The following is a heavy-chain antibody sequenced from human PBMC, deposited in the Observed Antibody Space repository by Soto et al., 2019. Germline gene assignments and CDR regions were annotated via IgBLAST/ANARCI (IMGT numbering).Heavy chain of an antibody. Sequence: SETLSLTCAVSGGSISSGGYSWSWIRQPPGKGLEWIGYIYHSGSTYYNPSLKSRVTISVDRSKNQFSLKLSSVTAADTAVYYCAREKSYYYDSSGLEGYFDYWGQGTLVTVSS. CDR1: GGSISSGGYS. V-gene: IGHV4-30-2*01. CDR2: IYHSGST. J-gene: IGHJ4*02. D-gene: IGHD3-22*01. CDR3: AREKSYYYDSSGLEGYFDY.